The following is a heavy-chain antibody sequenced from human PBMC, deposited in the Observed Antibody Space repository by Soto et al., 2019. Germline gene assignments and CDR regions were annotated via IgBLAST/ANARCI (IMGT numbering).Heavy chain of an antibody. Sequence: EVQLVESGGGLVKPGGSLRLSCAASGFTFSSYSMSWVRQAPGKGLEWVSSISSSSSYIYYADSVKGRFTISRDNAKNSLYLQMNSLRAEDTAVYYCARAPDGYLDYWGQGTLVTVSS. CDR2: ISSSSSYI. CDR1: GFTFSSYS. CDR3: ARAPDGYLDY. V-gene: IGHV3-21*01. D-gene: IGHD3-22*01. J-gene: IGHJ4*02.